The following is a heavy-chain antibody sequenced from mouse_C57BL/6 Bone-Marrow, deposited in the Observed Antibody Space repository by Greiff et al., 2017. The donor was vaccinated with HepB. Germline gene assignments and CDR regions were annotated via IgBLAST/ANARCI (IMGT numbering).Heavy chain of an antibody. V-gene: IGHV1-59*01. CDR2: IDPSDSYT. D-gene: IGHD1-1*01. Sequence: QVQLQQPGAELVRPGTSVKLSCKASGYTFTSYWMHWVKQRPGQGLEWIGVIDPSDSYTNYNQKFKGKATLTVDTSSSTAYMQLSSLTSEDSAVYYCARKYGSRGYAMDYWGQGTSVTVSS. CDR3: ARKYGSRGYAMDY. CDR1: GYTFTSYW. J-gene: IGHJ4*01.